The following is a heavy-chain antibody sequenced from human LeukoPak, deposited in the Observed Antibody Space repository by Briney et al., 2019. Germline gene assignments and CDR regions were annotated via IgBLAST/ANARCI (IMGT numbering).Heavy chain of an antibody. Sequence: GGSLRLSCATSGFTFNNNAMSWVRQAPGKGLEWVSAINGGGDATYYADSVKGRFTISRDNSKNTLSLQMNSLRVEDTAMYFCAKDIQLSTWGLGKMVTGSS. V-gene: IGHV3-23*01. CDR2: INGGGDAT. CDR3: AKDIQLST. J-gene: IGHJ3*01. CDR1: GFTFNNNA. D-gene: IGHD5-24*01.